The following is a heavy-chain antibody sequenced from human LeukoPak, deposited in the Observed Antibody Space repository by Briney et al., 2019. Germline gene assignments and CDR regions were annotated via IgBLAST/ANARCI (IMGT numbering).Heavy chain of an antibody. CDR2: IGIRGDT. J-gene: IGHJ4*02. V-gene: IGHV3-13*01. CDR1: GFTFSNYD. Sequence: HPGGTLRLSCAASGFTFSNYDMHWVRQATGKGLEWVSAIGIRGDTYYSGSVKGRSTISSENAENSLYLQMNSLRAEDTAVYYCARGGIRVSGIDEFDYWGQGTLVTVSS. D-gene: IGHD6-19*01. CDR3: ARGGIRVSGIDEFDY.